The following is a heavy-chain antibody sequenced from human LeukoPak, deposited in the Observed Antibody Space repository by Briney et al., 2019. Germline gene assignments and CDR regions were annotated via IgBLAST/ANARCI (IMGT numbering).Heavy chain of an antibody. CDR3: AKDVGKWESLHFFDY. CDR2: TSDSGHNT. D-gene: IGHD1-26*01. J-gene: IGHJ4*02. Sequence: GGSLRLSCAASGFTFSSYAMSWVRQAPGKGLEWVSATSDSGHNTYYAHSVKGRFPISRDDSRNTLYLQMNSLRGDDTAVYYCAKDVGKWESLHFFDYWGQGTLVTVSS. CDR1: GFTFSSYA. V-gene: IGHV3-23*01.